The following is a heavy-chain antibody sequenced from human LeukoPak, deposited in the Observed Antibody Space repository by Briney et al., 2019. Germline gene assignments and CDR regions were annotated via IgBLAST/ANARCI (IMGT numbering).Heavy chain of an antibody. J-gene: IGHJ4*02. V-gene: IGHV3-21*01. CDR3: ARDLVEYSSSSPFDY. Sequence: GGSLRLSCAASGFTFSIYAMNWVRQAPGKGLEWVSSISANGGETHYADSVKGRFTISRDNAKNSLYLQMNSLRAEDTAVYYCARDLVEYSSSSPFDYWGQGTLVTVSS. D-gene: IGHD6-6*01. CDR2: ISANGGET. CDR1: GFTFSIYA.